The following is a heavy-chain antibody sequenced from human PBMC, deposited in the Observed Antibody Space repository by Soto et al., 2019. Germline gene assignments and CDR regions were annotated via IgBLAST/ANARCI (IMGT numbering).Heavy chain of an antibody. J-gene: IGHJ6*03. V-gene: IGHV4-59*08. D-gene: IGHD2-15*01. CDR2: IYYSGST. CDR3: ARLPMGYCSGGSCYVPYYYMDV. Sequence: SETLSLTCTVSGGSISSYYWSWIRQPPGKGLEWIGYIYYSGSTNYNPSLKSRVTISVDTSKNQFSLKLSSVTAADTAVYYCARLPMGYCSGGSCYVPYYYMDVWGKGTTGTVSS. CDR1: GGSISSYY.